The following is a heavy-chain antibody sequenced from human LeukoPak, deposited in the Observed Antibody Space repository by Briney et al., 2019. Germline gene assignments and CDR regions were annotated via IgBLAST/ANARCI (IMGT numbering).Heavy chain of an antibody. J-gene: IGHJ4*02. Sequence: GGSLRLSCAASGFTFSSYSMNWVRQAPGKGLEWVAVISYDGSNKYYADSVRGRFTISRDNSKNTLYLQMNSLRAEDTAVYYCAKDPTWIQLWSTPDYWGQGTLVTVSS. V-gene: IGHV3-30*18. CDR2: ISYDGSNK. CDR1: GFTFSSYS. D-gene: IGHD5-18*01. CDR3: AKDPTWIQLWSTPDY.